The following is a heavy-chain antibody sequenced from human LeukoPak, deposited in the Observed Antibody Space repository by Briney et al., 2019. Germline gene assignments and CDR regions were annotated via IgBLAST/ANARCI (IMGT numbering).Heavy chain of an antibody. J-gene: IGHJ4*02. Sequence: SETLSLTCTVSGGSISSSSYYWGWIRQPPGKGLEWIGSIYYSGSTYYNPSLKSRVTISVDTSKNQFSLKLSSVTDADTALYYCARPGSSGWDFDYWGQGTLVTVSS. CDR3: ARPGSSGWDFDY. CDR2: IYYSGST. V-gene: IGHV4-39*01. CDR1: GGSISSSSYY. D-gene: IGHD6-19*01.